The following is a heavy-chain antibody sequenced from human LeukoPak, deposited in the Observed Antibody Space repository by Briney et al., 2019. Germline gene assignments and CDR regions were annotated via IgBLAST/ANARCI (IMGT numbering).Heavy chain of an antibody. Sequence: GASVKVSCKASGYTFTGYYMHWVRQAPGQGLEWMGWINPXXGGTNYAQKFQGRVTMTRDTSISTAYMELSRLRSDDTAVYYCAXXSDXVVVPAPLXVXEFDIWGQGTMVTVSS. D-gene: IGHD2-2*01. CDR2: INPXXGGT. CDR1: GYTFTGYY. J-gene: IGHJ3*02. V-gene: IGHV1-2*02. CDR3: AXXSDXVVVPAPLXVXEFDI.